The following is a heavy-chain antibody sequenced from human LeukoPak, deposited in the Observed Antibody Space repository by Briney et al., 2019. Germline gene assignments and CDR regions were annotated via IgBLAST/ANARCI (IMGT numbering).Heavy chain of an antibody. CDR2: FDPEDGET. CDR3: ATGPPLSGSYYNWFDP. Sequence: ASVKVSCKVSGYTLTELSMHWVRQAPGKGLEWMGGFDPEDGETIYARKFQGRVTMTEDTSTDTAYMELSSLRSEDTAVYYCATGPPLSGSYYNWFDPWGQGTLVTVSS. D-gene: IGHD3-10*01. J-gene: IGHJ5*02. CDR1: GYTLTELS. V-gene: IGHV1-24*01.